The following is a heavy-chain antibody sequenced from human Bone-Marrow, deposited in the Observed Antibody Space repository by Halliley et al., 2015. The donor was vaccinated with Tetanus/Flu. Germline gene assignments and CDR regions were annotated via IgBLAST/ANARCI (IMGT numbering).Heavy chain of an antibody. CDR3: ARGGAVGAPFDY. CDR1: GGSFSSYA. D-gene: IGHD1-26*01. J-gene: IGHJ4*02. CDR2: IMPLFGIP. Sequence: QLVQSGAEVKQPGSSVKVSCKTSGGSFSSYAISWVRQAPGQGLEWMGSIMPLFGIPNYAEKFQGRVTITADASTRTAYMELRSLRSGDTAIYYCARGGAVGAPFDYWGQGTLVTVSS. V-gene: IGHV1-69*18.